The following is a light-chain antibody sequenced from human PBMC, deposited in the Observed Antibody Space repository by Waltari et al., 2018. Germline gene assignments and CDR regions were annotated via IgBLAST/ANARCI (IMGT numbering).Light chain of an antibody. Sequence: IVLTQSPGTLSLSPGERATLSCRASQSVSSSYLAWYQQKPGQAPRLLIYGASSRATGIPDRFRGGGSGTDFTLTISRLEAEDFAVYYCQQHGYSPSVTFGGGTKVEIK. J-gene: IGKJ4*01. CDR2: GAS. V-gene: IGKV3-20*01. CDR1: QSVSSSY. CDR3: QQHGYSPSVT.